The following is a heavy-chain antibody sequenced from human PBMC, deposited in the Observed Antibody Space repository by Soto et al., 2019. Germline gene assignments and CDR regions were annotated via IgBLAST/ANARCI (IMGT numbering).Heavy chain of an antibody. V-gene: IGHV4-31*03. CDR2: IYYTGKT. J-gene: IGHJ5*02. CDR3: GRDLTSNANCIDP. Sequence: TLSLTCSVSGDPLHIGGYYWTWIRQRPGEGLEWMGYIYYTGKTYYNPSLESRLTMSVDRSKNQFSLKLNSVTAAYTAVYYCGRDLTSNANCIDPWGQGTLVTVSS. CDR1: GDPLHIGGYY. D-gene: IGHD2-2*01.